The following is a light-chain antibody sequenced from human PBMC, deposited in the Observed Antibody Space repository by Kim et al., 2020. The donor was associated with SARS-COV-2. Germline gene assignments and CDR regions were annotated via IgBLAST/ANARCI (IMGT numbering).Light chain of an antibody. J-gene: IGLJ3*02. Sequence: QSVTLSCTGSSSNIGAGYDVHWYQQLPGTSPKLLIYGNSNRPSGVPDRFSGSKSGTSASLAITGLQAEDEADYYCQSYDSSLSGWVFGGGTKLTVL. CDR3: QSYDSSLSGWV. CDR1: SSNIGAGYD. V-gene: IGLV1-40*01. CDR2: GNS.